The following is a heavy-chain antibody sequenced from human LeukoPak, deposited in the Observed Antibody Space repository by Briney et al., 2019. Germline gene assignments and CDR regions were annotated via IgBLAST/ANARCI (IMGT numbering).Heavy chain of an antibody. CDR3: ARRGIRDYYGSGSYYGFDY. V-gene: IGHV5-51*01. CDR2: IYPGDSDT. D-gene: IGHD3-10*01. CDR1: GHSFTSYW. J-gene: IGHJ4*02. Sequence: GESLKISCKVSGHSFTSYWIGWVRQMPGKGREWMGIIYPGDSDTRYSPSFQGQVTISADKSISTAYLQWSSLKASGTAMYYCARRGIRDYYGSGSYYGFDYWGQGTLVTVSS.